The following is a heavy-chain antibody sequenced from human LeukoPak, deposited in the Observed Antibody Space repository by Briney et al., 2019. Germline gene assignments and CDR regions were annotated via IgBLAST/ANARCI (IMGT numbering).Heavy chain of an antibody. CDR2: ISSSSSYI. V-gene: IGHV3-21*04. CDR1: GFTFSSYS. D-gene: IGHD3-10*01. Sequence: GGSLRLSCAASGFTFSSYSMNWVRQAPGKGLEWVSSISSSSSYIFYADSVKGRLTMSRDNAKKSLFLQMNSLRAEDTAVYYCARKGHVLLWFGELLDVWGKGTTVTISS. J-gene: IGHJ6*04. CDR3: ARKGHVLLWFGELLDV.